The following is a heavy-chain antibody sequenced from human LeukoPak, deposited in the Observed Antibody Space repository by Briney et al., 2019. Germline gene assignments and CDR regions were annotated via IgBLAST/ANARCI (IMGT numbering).Heavy chain of an antibody. CDR1: GGSISSGGYY. D-gene: IGHD2-2*01. CDR2: IYQSGST. J-gene: IGHJ4*02. CDR3: ARDQGYCSSTSCRYFDY. Sequence: SETLSLTCTVSGGSISSGGYYWSWIRQPPGKGLEWIGYIYQSGSTYYNPSLKSRVTILVDRSKNQFSLKLSSVTAADTAVYYCARDQGYCSSTSCRYFDYWGQGTLVTVSS. V-gene: IGHV4-30-2*01.